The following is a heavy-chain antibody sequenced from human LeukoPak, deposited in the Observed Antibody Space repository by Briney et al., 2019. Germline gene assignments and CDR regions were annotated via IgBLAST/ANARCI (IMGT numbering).Heavy chain of an antibody. CDR3: ARPGAWGAFDI. CDR2: MNGYNGNT. Sequence: GASVKVSCKAAGYTFTSYGITWVRQAPGQGLKWMGWMNGYNGNTNYAQKLQGRVTMTTDTSTNTAYMELSRLRSDDTAVYYCARPGAWGAFDIWGQGTMVTVSS. D-gene: IGHD3-16*01. CDR1: GYTFTSYG. J-gene: IGHJ3*02. V-gene: IGHV1-18*01.